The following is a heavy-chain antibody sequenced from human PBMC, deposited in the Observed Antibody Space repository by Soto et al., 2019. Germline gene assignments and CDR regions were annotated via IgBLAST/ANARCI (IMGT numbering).Heavy chain of an antibody. CDR3: TRAGIPVLLWFGELPFDY. V-gene: IGHV3-49*03. CDR1: GFTFGDYA. D-gene: IGHD3-10*01. Sequence: GSLRLPCTASGFTFGDYAMSWFRQAPGKGLEWVGFIRSKAYGGTTEYAASVKGRFTISRDDSKSIAYLQMNSLKTEDTAVYYCTRAGIPVLLWFGELPFDYWGQGTLVTVSS. J-gene: IGHJ4*02. CDR2: IRSKAYGGTT.